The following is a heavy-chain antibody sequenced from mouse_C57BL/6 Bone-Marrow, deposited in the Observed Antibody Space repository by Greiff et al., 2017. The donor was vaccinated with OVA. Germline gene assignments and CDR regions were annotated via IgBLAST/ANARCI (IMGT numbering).Heavy chain of an antibody. V-gene: IGHV5-6*01. Sequence: EVQLKESGGDLVKPGGSLKLSCAASGFTFSSYGLSWVRQTPDKRLEWVATISSGGSYTYYPDSVKGRFTISRDNAKNTLYLQMSSLKSEDTAMYYCARHEGAVDLVGYFDVWGTGTTVTVSS. D-gene: IGHD1-1*02. CDR2: ISSGGSYT. CDR1: GFTFSSYG. CDR3: ARHEGAVDLVGYFDV. J-gene: IGHJ1*03.